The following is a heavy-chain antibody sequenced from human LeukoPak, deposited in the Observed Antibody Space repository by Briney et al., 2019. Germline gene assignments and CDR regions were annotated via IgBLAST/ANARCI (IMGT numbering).Heavy chain of an antibody. V-gene: IGHV1-24*01. CDR2: FDPEDGET. CDR3: ATGPSSSWYPDY. J-gene: IGHJ4*02. D-gene: IGHD6-13*01. Sequence: ASVKVSCKVSGYTLTELSMHWVRQAPGKGLEWMGGFDPEDGETIYAQKFQGRVTMTEDTSTDTAYMELSSPRSEDTAVYYCATGPSSSWYPDYWGQGTLVTVSS. CDR1: GYTLTELS.